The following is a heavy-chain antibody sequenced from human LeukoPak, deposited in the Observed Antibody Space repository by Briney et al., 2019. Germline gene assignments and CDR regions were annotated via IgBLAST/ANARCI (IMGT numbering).Heavy chain of an antibody. CDR3: AREKYFDPPGAFDI. Sequence: SETLSLTRTVSGGSISSYYWSWIRQPPGKGLEWIGYIYYSGSTNYNPSLKSRVTISVDTSKNQFSLKLSSVTAADTAVYYCAREKYFDPPGAFDIWGQGTMVTVSS. CDR1: GGSISSYY. D-gene: IGHD3-3*01. CDR2: IYYSGST. V-gene: IGHV4-59*01. J-gene: IGHJ3*02.